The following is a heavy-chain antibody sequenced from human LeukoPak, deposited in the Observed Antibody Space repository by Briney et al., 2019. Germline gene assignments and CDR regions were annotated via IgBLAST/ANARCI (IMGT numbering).Heavy chain of an antibody. CDR3: ARGGDYFRSGTYYAFDP. CDR2: IYYSGST. D-gene: IGHD3-10*01. J-gene: IGHJ5*02. CDR1: GGSVSSDSYY. V-gene: IGHV4-61*01. Sequence: SETLSLTCTVSGGSVSSDSYYWSWIRQPPGKGLEWIGYIYYSGSTNYNPSLKSRVTISVDTSKHQFSLRLSSVTAADTAIYYCARGGDYFRSGTYYAFDPWGQGTLVTVSS.